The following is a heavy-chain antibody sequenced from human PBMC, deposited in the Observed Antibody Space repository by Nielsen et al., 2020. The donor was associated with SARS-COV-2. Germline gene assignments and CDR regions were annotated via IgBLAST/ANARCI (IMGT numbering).Heavy chain of an antibody. CDR3: ARHGDSFLGGLDI. V-gene: IGHV1-18*04. D-gene: IGHD4-17*01. Sequence: ASVKVSCKASGYTFTGYYIHWVRQAPGQGLEWMGWISGYSGNTNYAQRLQGRVTMTTDTSTSTAYMELRGLRSDDTAVYYCARHGDSFLGGLDIWGQGTMVTVSS. CDR2: ISGYSGNT. CDR1: GYTFTGYY. J-gene: IGHJ3*02.